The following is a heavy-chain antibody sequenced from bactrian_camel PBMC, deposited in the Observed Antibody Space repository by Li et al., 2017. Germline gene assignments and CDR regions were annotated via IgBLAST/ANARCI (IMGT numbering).Heavy chain of an antibody. D-gene: IGHD6*01. Sequence: VQLVESGGDLVQPGGSLRLSCAASGFAFSAYDMTWVRQAPGKGVEWISGINTGGSSTYYAYSVKGRFTISRDNAKNTVYLQANSLKIEDTATYFCVSSRGTVVAGNPVLGPAGNFRYWGQGTQVTVS. J-gene: IGHJ6*01. CDR1: GFAFSAYD. CDR3: VSSRGTVVAGNPVLGPAGNFRY. V-gene: IGHV3S40*01. CDR2: INTGGSST.